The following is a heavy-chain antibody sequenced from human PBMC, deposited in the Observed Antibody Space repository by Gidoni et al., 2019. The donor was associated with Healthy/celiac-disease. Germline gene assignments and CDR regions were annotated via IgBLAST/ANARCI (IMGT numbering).Heavy chain of an antibody. V-gene: IGHV2-5*01. CDR2: IYWYVDK. J-gene: IGHJ1*01. CDR1: AFALSTSGVG. CDR3: AHFPYDFWSGYCFQH. D-gene: IGHD3-3*01. Sequence: QFTLKESRPPLVKPTPSRTPTRPFPAFALSTSGVGVGWIRPPPGQALEWLALIYWYVDKRYSPSLKSRLTITKDTSKNQVVLTMTNMDPVDTATYYCAHFPYDFWSGYCFQHWGQGTLVTVSS.